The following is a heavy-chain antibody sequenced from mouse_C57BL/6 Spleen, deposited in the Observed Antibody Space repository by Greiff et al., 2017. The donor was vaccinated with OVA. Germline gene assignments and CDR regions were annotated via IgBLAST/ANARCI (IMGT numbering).Heavy chain of an antibody. CDR3: AGDERDGYSQGDYFDY. Sequence: EVQLVESGGGLVKPGGSLKLSCAASGLTFSSYAMSWVRQTPEKRLEWVATISDGGGYTYYPDNVKGRYTISRDNATNNLYLQMSHLKSEDTAMYYCAGDERDGYSQGDYFDYWGQGTTLTVSS. CDR2: ISDGGGYT. CDR1: GLTFSSYA. D-gene: IGHD2-3*01. J-gene: IGHJ2*01. V-gene: IGHV5-4*01.